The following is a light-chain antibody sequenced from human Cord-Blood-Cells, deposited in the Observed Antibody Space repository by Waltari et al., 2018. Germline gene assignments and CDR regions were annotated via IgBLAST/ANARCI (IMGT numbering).Light chain of an antibody. CDR2: DVS. J-gene: IGLJ2*01. CDR3: SSYTSSSTVV. CDR1: SSDVGGYNY. V-gene: IGLV2-14*01. Sequence: QSALTQPASVSGSPGQSITISCTGTSSDVGGYNYVSWYQQHPGKAPKLMIYDVSNRPSGVSNLFSGSNPGNTASLTISGLQAEDDADYYCSSYTSSSTVVFGGGTKLTVL.